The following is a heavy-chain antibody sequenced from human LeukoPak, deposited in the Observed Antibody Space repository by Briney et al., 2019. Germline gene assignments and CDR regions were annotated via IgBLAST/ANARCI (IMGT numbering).Heavy chain of an antibody. CDR3: ARGREGIAARWWVEEPRWYFFDP. CDR1: GFTFSSYS. CDR2: ISSSSSSYI. V-gene: IGHV3-21*01. Sequence: SGGSLRLSCAASGFTFSSYSMNWVRQAPGKGLEWVSSISSSSSSYIYYADSVKGRFTISRDNAMNSLYLQMNSLRAEDTAVYYCARGREGIAARWWVEEPRWYFFDPWGQGTLVTVSS. J-gene: IGHJ5*02. D-gene: IGHD6-6*01.